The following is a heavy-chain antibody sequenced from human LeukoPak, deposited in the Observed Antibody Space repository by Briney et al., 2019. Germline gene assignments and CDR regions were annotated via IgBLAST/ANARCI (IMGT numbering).Heavy chain of an antibody. CDR2: FYYSGST. Sequence: SETLSLTCAVSGGSISRGGYSWSWIRQPPGKGLEWIGYFYYSGSTYYNPSLKSRVTISLDTSKNQLSLKLSSVTAADTAVYYCARDTYGSGSYYTVWGQGTLVTVSS. CDR1: GGSISRGGYS. D-gene: IGHD3-10*01. J-gene: IGHJ4*02. V-gene: IGHV4-30-4*07. CDR3: ARDTYGSGSYYTV.